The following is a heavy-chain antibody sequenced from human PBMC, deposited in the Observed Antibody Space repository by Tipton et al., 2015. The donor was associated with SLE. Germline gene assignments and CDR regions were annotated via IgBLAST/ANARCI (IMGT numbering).Heavy chain of an antibody. D-gene: IGHD6-6*01. CDR1: GGSFSGYY. CDR3: ARGRGRAAPGGY. CDR2: INHSGST. Sequence: TLSLTCAVYGGSFSGYYWSWIRQPPGKGLEWIGEINHSGSTNYNPSLKSRVTISVDTSKNQLSLKLSSVTAADTAVYYCARGRGRAAPGGYWGQGTLVTVSS. V-gene: IGHV4-34*01. J-gene: IGHJ4*02.